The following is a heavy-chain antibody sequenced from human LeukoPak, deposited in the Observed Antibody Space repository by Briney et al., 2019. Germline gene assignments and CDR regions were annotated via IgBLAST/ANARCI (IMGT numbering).Heavy chain of an antibody. D-gene: IGHD2-2*01. CDR1: GASISSGDYY. V-gene: IGHV4-30-4*08. CDR3: ASTNCSRSSCLGANWFDP. J-gene: IGHJ5*02. CDR2: IYYSGST. Sequence: PSQTLSLTCTVSGASISSGDYYWSWIRQPPGKGLEWIGSIYYSGSTFHYNPSLKSRVAISIAASKTQFSLSLGSVTAADTAVYYCASTNCSRSSCLGANWFDPGGRGTLVTVSS.